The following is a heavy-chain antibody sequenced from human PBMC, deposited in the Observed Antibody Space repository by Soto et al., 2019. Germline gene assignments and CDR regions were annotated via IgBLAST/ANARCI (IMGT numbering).Heavy chain of an antibody. D-gene: IGHD3-10*01. CDR2: IIPMLRMS. CDR3: ATNYGSGSTHFDH. CDR1: AGTFDSYT. Sequence: QVQLVQSGAEVKKPGSSVKVSCSASAGTFDSYTISWVRQVPGQRLEWMGRIIPMLRMSNFAQNFQGRVSMTADESTSTVYMVLSSLRSEDTAVYVCATNYGSGSTHFDHWGQGTPVTVTS. V-gene: IGHV1-69*02. J-gene: IGHJ4*02.